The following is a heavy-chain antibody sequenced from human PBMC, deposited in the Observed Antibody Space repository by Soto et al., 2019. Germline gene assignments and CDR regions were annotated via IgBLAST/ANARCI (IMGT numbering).Heavy chain of an antibody. CDR3: AGGDRNYGDYDY. CDR1: GGSISSGDYY. J-gene: IGHJ4*02. CDR2: IYYSGST. D-gene: IGHD4-17*01. Sequence: PSETLSLTCTVSGGSISSGDYYWSWIRQPPGKGLEWIGYIYYSGSTYYNPSLKSRVTISVDTSKNQFSLKLSSVTAADTAGYYGAGGDRNYGDYDYWGQGTVVTVS. V-gene: IGHV4-30-4*01.